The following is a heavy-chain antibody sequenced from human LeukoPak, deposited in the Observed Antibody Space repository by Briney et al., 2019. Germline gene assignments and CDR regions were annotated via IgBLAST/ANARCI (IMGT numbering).Heavy chain of an antibody. J-gene: IGHJ4*02. Sequence: ASLRLSCAASGFTFSSYGMSWVRQAPGRGLEWIGSIYYSGSTYYNPSLKSRVTISVDTSKNQFSLKLSSVTAADTAVYYCARGYCSSTSCYIGAIDYWGQGTLVTVSS. CDR3: ARGYCSSTSCYIGAIDY. V-gene: IGHV4-39*01. D-gene: IGHD2-2*02. CDR1: GFTFSSYG. CDR2: IYYSGST.